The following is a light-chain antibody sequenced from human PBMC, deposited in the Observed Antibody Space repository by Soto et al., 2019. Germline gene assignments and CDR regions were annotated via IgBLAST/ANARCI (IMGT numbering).Light chain of an antibody. J-gene: IGKJ4*01. CDR1: QSVGNN. CDR2: GAS. CDR3: QQYRNWPLT. Sequence: EIVMTQSPATLSVSPGERATLSCRASQSVGNNLAWYRQKSGQAPRLLIYGASTRATGIPARFSGSGSGTEFTLTLDSLQSDDCAVYLCQQYRNWPLTFGGGTKVEIK. V-gene: IGKV3-15*01.